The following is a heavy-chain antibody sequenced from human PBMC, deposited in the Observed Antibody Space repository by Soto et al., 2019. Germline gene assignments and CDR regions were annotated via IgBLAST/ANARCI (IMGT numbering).Heavy chain of an antibody. Sequence: PGGSLRLSCATSGFSFSEYAMYWVRQAPGQGLEWVAIISSDGHHQFYLDNLRGRFTVSRGNSKNTLYLQMNSLRPEDTAVYYCSRGTYYPQSSGLHADYWGPGTVVTVSS. CDR1: GFSFSEYA. J-gene: IGHJ4*02. D-gene: IGHD3-22*01. V-gene: IGHV3-30*03. CDR3: SRGTYYPQSSGLHADY. CDR2: ISSDGHHQ.